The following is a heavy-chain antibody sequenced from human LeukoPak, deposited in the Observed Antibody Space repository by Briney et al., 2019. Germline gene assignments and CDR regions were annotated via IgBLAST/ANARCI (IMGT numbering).Heavy chain of an antibody. CDR3: AKDPPLIAVAGIFDY. V-gene: IGHV3-23*01. D-gene: IGHD6-19*01. CDR1: GFTVSSNY. Sequence: GGSLRLSCAASGFTVSSNYMSWVRQAPGKGLEWVSAISGSGGSTCYADSVKGRFTISRDNSKNTLYLQMNSLRAEDTAVYYCAKDPPLIAVAGIFDYWGQGTLVTVSS. CDR2: ISGSGGST. J-gene: IGHJ4*02.